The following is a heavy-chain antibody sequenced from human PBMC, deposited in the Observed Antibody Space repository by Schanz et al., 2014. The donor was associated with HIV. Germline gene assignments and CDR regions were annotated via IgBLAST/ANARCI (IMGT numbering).Heavy chain of an antibody. CDR3: TRDGGCSGSACYGYGMDV. CDR2: ISLSSGTK. Sequence: EVHLVESGGDLVQPGGSLRLSCAASGFTFSSYSMNWVRQAPGKGLEWIAHISLSSGTKYNADSVKGRFTISRDNAKNSLSLQVNSLRADDTAVYYCTRDGGCSGSACYGYGMDVWGQGTTVTVSS. V-gene: IGHV3-48*04. D-gene: IGHD1-26*01. J-gene: IGHJ6*02. CDR1: GFTFSSYS.